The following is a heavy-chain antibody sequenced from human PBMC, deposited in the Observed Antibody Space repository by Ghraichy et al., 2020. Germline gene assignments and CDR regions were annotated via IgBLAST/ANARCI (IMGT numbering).Heavy chain of an antibody. Sequence: SQTLSLTCAVYGGSFSGYYWSWIRQPPGKGLEWIGEINHSGSTNYNPSLKSRVTISVDTSKNQFSLKLSSVTAADTAVYYCARGSITMVRGVIITPLFDYWGQGTLVTVSS. J-gene: IGHJ4*02. CDR3: ARGSITMVRGVIITPLFDY. CDR1: GGSFSGYY. D-gene: IGHD3-10*01. CDR2: INHSGST. V-gene: IGHV4-34*01.